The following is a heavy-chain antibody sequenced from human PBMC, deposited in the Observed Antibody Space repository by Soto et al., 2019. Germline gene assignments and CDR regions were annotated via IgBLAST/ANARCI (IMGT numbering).Heavy chain of an antibody. Sequence: EVQLLESGGGWVQPGGSLRLSCAASGFTFSSSAMSWVRQGPGKGLEWVSAITRGGSTYFADSVKGRFTISRDNSKNTVYLQMNSLRAEDTAVYYCAKEENERWLQSQWYYLDYWGQGTLVTVSA. J-gene: IGHJ4*02. D-gene: IGHD5-12*01. V-gene: IGHV3-23*01. CDR1: GFTFSSSA. CDR2: ITRGGST. CDR3: AKEENERWLQSQWYYLDY.